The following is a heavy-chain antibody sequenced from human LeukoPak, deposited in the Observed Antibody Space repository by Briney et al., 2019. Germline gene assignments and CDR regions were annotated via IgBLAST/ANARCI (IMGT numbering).Heavy chain of an antibody. V-gene: IGHV3-21*01. J-gene: IGHJ3*02. CDR2: ISSSSSYI. CDR1: GFTFSSYS. Sequence: GGSLRLSCAVSGFTFSSYSMNWVRQAPGKGLEWVSSISSSSSYIYYADSVKGRFTISRDNAKNSLYLQMNSLRAEDTAVYYCASPPPLNLLTSGYDNAFDIWGQGTMVTVSS. CDR3: ASPPPLNLLTSGYDNAFDI. D-gene: IGHD5-12*01.